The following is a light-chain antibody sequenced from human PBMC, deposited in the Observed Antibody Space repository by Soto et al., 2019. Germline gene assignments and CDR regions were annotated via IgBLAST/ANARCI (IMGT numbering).Light chain of an antibody. CDR1: SGHSSYA. Sequence: QSVLTQSPSASASLGASVKLTCTLSSGHSSYAIAWHQQQPEKGPRYLMKLNSDGSHTKGDGIPDRFSGSSSGAERYPTISSLQSEDEADYYCQTWGTGIWVFAGGTKLTVL. J-gene: IGLJ3*02. CDR3: QTWGTGIWV. CDR2: LNSDGSH. V-gene: IGLV4-69*01.